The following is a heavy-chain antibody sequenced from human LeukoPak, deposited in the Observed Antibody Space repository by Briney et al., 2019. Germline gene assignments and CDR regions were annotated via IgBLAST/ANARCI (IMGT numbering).Heavy chain of an antibody. D-gene: IGHD4-11*01. V-gene: IGHV1-2*02. CDR1: GYTFTDYY. CDR3: AREGREYSNYRLFDY. J-gene: IGHJ4*02. Sequence: ASVTVSCKASGYTFTDYYMHWVRQAPGQGLEWMGWINPNSGGTNYAQKFQGRVTMTRDTSISTAYMELSRLRSDDTAVYYCAREGREYSNYRLFDYWGQGTLVTVSS. CDR2: INPNSGGT.